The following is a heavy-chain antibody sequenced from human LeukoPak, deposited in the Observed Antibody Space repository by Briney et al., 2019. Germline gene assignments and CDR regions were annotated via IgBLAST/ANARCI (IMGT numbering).Heavy chain of an antibody. CDR2: IYYSGST. CDR3: ARVGIAAAGPDHYYYYGMDV. Sequence: PSETLSLTCTVSGGSISSYYWSWIRQPPGKGLEWIGYIYYSGSTYYNPSLKSRVTISVDTSKNQFSLKLSSVTAADTAVYYCARVGIAAAGPDHYYYYGMDVWGQGTTVTVSS. V-gene: IGHV4-59*06. CDR1: GGSISSYY. D-gene: IGHD6-13*01. J-gene: IGHJ6*02.